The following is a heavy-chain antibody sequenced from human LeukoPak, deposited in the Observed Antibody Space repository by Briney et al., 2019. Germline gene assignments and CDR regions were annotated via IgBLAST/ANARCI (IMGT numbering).Heavy chain of an antibody. J-gene: IGHJ4*02. CDR2: ISGSGDNT. D-gene: IGHD6-19*01. Sequence: PGGSLRLSCVGSGFTVSSNYMNWVRQAPGKGLEWVSAISGSGDNTYYADSVKGRFTISRDNSKTTLNLQMNSLRAEDTAVYYCAKGIGLAVAGLHYWGQGTLVTVSS. CDR1: GFTVSSNY. CDR3: AKGIGLAVAGLHY. V-gene: IGHV3-23*01.